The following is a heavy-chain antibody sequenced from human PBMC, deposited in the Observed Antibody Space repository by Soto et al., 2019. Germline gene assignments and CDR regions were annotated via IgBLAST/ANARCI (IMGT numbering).Heavy chain of an antibody. Sequence: ASVKVSCKASGYTFTGYYRHWVRQAPGQGLEWMGWINPNSGGTNYAQKFQGRVTMTRDTSISTAYMELSRLRSDDTAVYYCARDSGYCGRDCYAFDIWGQGTMVTVSS. D-gene: IGHD2-21*02. CDR2: INPNSGGT. V-gene: IGHV1-2*02. CDR3: ARDSGYCGRDCYAFDI. CDR1: GYTFTGYY. J-gene: IGHJ3*02.